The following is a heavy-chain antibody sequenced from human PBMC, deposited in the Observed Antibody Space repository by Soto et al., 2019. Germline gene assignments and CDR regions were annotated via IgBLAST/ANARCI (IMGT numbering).Heavy chain of an antibody. D-gene: IGHD3-10*01. CDR1: GGSISSYY. Sequence: PSETLSLTCTVSGGSISSYYWSWIRQPPGKGLEWIGYIYYSGSTNYNPSLKSRVTISVDTSKNTLYLQVNSLRAEDTAVYYCASGGVAGSGTFYNDYWGRGTLVTVSS. CDR3: ASGGVAGSGTFYNDY. V-gene: IGHV4-59*12. CDR2: IYYSGST. J-gene: IGHJ4*02.